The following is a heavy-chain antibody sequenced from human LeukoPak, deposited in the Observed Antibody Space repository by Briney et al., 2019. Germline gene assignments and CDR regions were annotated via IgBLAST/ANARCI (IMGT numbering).Heavy chain of an antibody. Sequence: SETLSLTCTVSGGSISSYYWSWIRQPPGKGLEWIGEINHSGSTNYNPSLKSRVTISVDTSKNQFSLKLSSVTAADTAVYYCARGLYLGFAFDIWGQGTMVTVSS. CDR3: ARGLYLGFAFDI. CDR2: INHSGST. V-gene: IGHV4-34*01. D-gene: IGHD2/OR15-2a*01. CDR1: GGSISSYY. J-gene: IGHJ3*02.